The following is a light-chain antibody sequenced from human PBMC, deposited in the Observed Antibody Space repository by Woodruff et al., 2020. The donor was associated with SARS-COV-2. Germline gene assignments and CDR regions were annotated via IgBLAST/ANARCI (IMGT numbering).Light chain of an antibody. Sequence: DVSNRSSGISHRFSGSKSGTTASLTISGLQADDEADYYCSSYTGNTTPYVFGPGTKVT. CDR2: DVS. J-gene: IGLJ1*01. V-gene: IGLV2-14*01. CDR3: SSYTGNTTPYV.